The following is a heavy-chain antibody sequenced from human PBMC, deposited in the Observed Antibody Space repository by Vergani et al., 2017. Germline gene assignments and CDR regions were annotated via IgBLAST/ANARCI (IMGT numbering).Heavy chain of an antibody. CDR2: ISGSGGST. J-gene: IGHJ5*02. Sequence: EVQLLESGGGLVQPGGSLRLSCAASGFTFSSYAMSWVRQAPGKGLEWVSAISGSGGSTYYADSVKGRFTISRDNSKNTLYLQMNSLRAEDTALYYCAKGVVVDRSSWHSVLWFDPWGRESLVSVSS. V-gene: IGHV3-23*01. CDR1: GFTFSSYA. CDR3: AKGVVVDRSSWHSVLWFDP. D-gene: IGHD6-13*01.